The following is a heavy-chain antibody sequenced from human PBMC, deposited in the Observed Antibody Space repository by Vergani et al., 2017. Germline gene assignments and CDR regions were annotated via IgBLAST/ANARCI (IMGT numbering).Heavy chain of an antibody. CDR1: GYTFSNNY. Sequence: QVQVVQSGAEVKKSGASVKVSCKTSGYTFSNNYMHWVRQAPGQGLEWMGIINPSGGHTNYAQKFQGRVTMTRDTSTSTVYMVLSSLRSEDTAIYYCARGDYGILRGYRYWGQGTLVTVSA. V-gene: IGHV1-46*03. J-gene: IGHJ4*02. CDR3: ARGDYGILRGYRY. CDR2: INPSGGHT. D-gene: IGHD3-9*01.